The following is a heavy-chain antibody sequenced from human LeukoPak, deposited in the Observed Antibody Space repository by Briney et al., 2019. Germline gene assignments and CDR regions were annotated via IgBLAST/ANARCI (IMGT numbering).Heavy chain of an antibody. CDR2: ISGSGGST. D-gene: IGHD2-2*01. V-gene: IGHV3-23*01. CDR1: GFTFSSYA. CDR3: VKDRRYCSSTSCYDAYDAFDI. Sequence: GGSLRLSCAASGFTFSSYAMSWVRQAPGKGLEWVSAISGSGGSTYYADSVKGRFTISRDNSKNTLYLQMNSLRAEDTAVYYCVKDRRYCSSTSCYDAYDAFDIWGQGTMVTVSS. J-gene: IGHJ3*02.